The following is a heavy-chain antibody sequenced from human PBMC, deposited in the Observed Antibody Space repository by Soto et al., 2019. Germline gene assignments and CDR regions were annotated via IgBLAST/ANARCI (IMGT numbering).Heavy chain of an antibody. CDR1: GYTFTGYY. CDR2: INPNSGGT. V-gene: IGHV1-2*04. CDR3: ARDSRPISRTFDI. Sequence: ASVKVSCKASGYTFTGYYMHWVRQAPGQGLEWMGWINPNSGGTNYAQKFQGWVTMTRDTSISTAYMELSRLRSDDTAVYYCARDSRPISRTFDIWGQGTMVTVS. D-gene: IGHD2-2*01. J-gene: IGHJ3*02.